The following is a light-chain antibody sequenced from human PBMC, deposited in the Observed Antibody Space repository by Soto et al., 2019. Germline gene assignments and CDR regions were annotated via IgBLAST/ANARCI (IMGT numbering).Light chain of an antibody. CDR2: LSS. V-gene: IGKV2-28*01. J-gene: IGKJ5*01. CDR1: QSLLHTNAYNY. CDR3: MQTLENPIK. Sequence: ETVMTQLPLSLSVTPVEPAAISSKSSQSLLHTNAYNYLDWYLQKKGKPPQLLIYLSSYRDSGVPDRFSGRGSGTDFTLQLSRVEAEDVTVYYCMQTLENPIKFGQGTRLEIK.